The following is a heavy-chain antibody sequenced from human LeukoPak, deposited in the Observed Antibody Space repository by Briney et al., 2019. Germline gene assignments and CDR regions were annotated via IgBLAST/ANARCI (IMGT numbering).Heavy chain of an antibody. D-gene: IGHD2-2*01. V-gene: IGHV4-4*07. CDR1: GGSISNYF. CDR3: ARGSTGPFDY. J-gene: IGHJ4*02. CDR2: MYTSGST. Sequence: SETLSLTCTVSGGSISNYFWTWIRQPAGKGLEWIGRMYTSGSTNYNPSLMSRVTISVDTSKNQFSLKLSSVTAADTAVYYCARGSTGPFDYWGQGTLLTVSS.